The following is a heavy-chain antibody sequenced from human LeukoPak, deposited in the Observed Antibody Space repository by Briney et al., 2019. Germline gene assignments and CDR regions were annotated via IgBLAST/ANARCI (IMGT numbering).Heavy chain of an antibody. CDR2: ISAYNGNT. Sequence: ASVKVSCKASGYTFISYGISWVRQAPGQGLEWMGWISAYNGNTNYAQKLQGRVTMTTDTSTSTAYMELRSLRSDDTAVYYCAREVAAAGTNYYYYMDVWGKGTTVTVSS. CDR1: GYTFISYG. CDR3: AREVAAAGTNYYYYMDV. D-gene: IGHD6-13*01. V-gene: IGHV1-18*01. J-gene: IGHJ6*03.